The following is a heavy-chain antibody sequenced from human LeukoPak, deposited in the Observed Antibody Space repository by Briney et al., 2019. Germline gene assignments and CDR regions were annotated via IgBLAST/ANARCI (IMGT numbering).Heavy chain of an antibody. CDR3: ARDLLMYYSGSGEST. J-gene: IGHJ5*02. Sequence: ASVKVSCKASGYTFTGYYIHWLRQAPGQGPEWMGWINPHSGGTNYAQKFQGRVTMTRDASISTAYMELSSLRSDDTAMYYCARDLLMYYSGSGESTWGQGTQVTVPS. CDR2: INPHSGGT. D-gene: IGHD3-10*01. V-gene: IGHV1-2*02. CDR1: GYTFTGYY.